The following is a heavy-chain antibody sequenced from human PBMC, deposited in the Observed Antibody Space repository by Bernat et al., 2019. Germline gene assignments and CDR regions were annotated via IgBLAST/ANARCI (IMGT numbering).Heavy chain of an antibody. J-gene: IGHJ4*02. Sequence: QVQLVESGGGVVQPGRSLRLSCAASGLTFSTYGMHWVRQAPGKGLEWVAVISYDGSNKYYADSVKGRFTISRDNSKNTLYLQMNSLRAEDTAVYYCAKDRRDGYNLVDYWGQGTLVTVSS. CDR3: AKDRRDGYNLVDY. V-gene: IGHV3-30*18. CDR2: ISYDGSNK. D-gene: IGHD5-24*01. CDR1: GLTFSTYG.